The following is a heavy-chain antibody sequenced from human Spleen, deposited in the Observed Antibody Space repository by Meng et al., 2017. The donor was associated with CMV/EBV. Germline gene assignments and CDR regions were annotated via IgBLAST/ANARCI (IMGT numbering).Heavy chain of an antibody. CDR2: IYIDGRR. CDR3: VRALEATYEFDY. Sequence: GESLKISCAASGFTVSSNYMTWVRQAPGKGLEWVSVIYIDGRRSYTDSVMGRFTFSRDNSKNTVYLQMNSLRADDTAVYYCVRALEATYEFDYWGQGTLVTVSS. CDR1: GFTVSSNY. J-gene: IGHJ4*02. V-gene: IGHV3-53*01. D-gene: IGHD3-16*01.